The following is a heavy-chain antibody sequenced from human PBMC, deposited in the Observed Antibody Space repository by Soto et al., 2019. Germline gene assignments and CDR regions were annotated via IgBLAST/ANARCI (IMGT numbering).Heavy chain of an antibody. J-gene: IGHJ4*02. D-gene: IGHD1-26*01. CDR3: AREFAVKTLLNSGSLHFDN. CDR1: GYTFIDYY. Sequence: QVQLVQSGAEVKKPGASVKVSCMASGYTFIDYYIHWVRQAPGQGLEWMVWINPNTGATKYMNDFQGRVTMTRATSITTAYMDLTRLTSDDTAVYYCAREFAVKTLLNSGSLHFDNWGQGTLVTVSS. V-gene: IGHV1-2*02. CDR2: INPNTGAT.